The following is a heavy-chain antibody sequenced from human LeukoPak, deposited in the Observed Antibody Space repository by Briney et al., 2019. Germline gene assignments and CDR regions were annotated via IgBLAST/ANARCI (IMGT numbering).Heavy chain of an antibody. Sequence: PSETLSLTCTVSGGSISSGSYYWSWIRQPAGKGLEWIGRIYTSGSTNYNPSLKSRVTISVDTSKNQFSLKLSSVTAADTAVYYCAREPRKIAAGDYWGQGTLVTVSS. D-gene: IGHD6-13*01. CDR3: AREPRKIAAGDY. J-gene: IGHJ4*02. V-gene: IGHV4-61*02. CDR2: IYTSGST. CDR1: GGSISSGSYY.